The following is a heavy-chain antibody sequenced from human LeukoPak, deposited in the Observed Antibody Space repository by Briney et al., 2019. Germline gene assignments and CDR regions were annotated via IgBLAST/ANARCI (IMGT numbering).Heavy chain of an antibody. V-gene: IGHV4-34*01. D-gene: IGHD3-22*01. CDR1: GGSFSGYY. CDR3: ARGHRHRITMIVVRRGDAFDI. CDR2: INHSGST. Sequence: PSETLSLTCAVYGGSFSGYYWSWIRQPPGKGLEWIGEINHSGSTNYNPSLTSRVTISVDTSKNQFSLKLSSVTAADTAVYYCARGHRHRITMIVVRRGDAFDIWGQGTLVTVSS. J-gene: IGHJ4*02.